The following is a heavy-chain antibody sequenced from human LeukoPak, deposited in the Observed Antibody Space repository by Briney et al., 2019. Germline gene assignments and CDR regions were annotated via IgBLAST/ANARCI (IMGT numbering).Heavy chain of an antibody. J-gene: IGHJ4*02. CDR2: IIPILGIA. V-gene: IGHV1-69*04. CDR1: GGTFSSYT. Sequence: SVKVSCKASGGTFSSYTISWVRQAPGQGLEWMGRIIPILGIANYAQKFQGRVTITADKSTSTAYMELSSLRSEDTAVYYCAREAKTSNWNSVPYLDYWGQGTLITVSS. CDR3: AREAKTSNWNSVPYLDY. D-gene: IGHD1-7*01.